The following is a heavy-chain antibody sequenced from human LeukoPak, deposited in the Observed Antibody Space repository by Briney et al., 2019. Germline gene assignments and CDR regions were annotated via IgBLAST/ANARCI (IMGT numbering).Heavy chain of an antibody. J-gene: IGHJ4*02. V-gene: IGHV1-2*02. CDR3: ARDPLPTAIEFDH. CDR1: GYTFTDYY. Sequence: ASVKVSCKASGYTFTDYYIQWVRLAPGQGLEWMGWINPDSGGTDFAQKFQGRVTMTRDTSISTAYMELSTLRSDDTAVYYCARDPLPTAIEFDHWGQGTLVTVSS. CDR2: INPDSGGT. D-gene: IGHD2-2*02.